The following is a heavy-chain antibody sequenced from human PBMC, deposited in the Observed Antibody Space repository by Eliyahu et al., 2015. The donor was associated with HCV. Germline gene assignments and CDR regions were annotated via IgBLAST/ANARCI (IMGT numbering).Heavy chain of an antibody. Sequence: EVQLVESGGGLVQPGGSLRLSCEASGFXLXNYGMTWVRQAPGKGLEWVACMXQDGSHIFYLDSVKGRFTIFRDNSRNSVYLQMSSLRAEDTALYFCTNVGDTMLLEDYHSFGLWGQGTMVTVSS. CDR1: GFXLXNYG. V-gene: IGHV3-7*01. J-gene: IGHJ3*01. CDR3: TNVGDTMLLEDYHSFGL. D-gene: IGHD3-10*01. CDR2: MXQDGSHI.